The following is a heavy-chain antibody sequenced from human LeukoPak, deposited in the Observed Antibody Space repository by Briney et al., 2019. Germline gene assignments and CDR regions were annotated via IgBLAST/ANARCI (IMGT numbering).Heavy chain of an antibody. J-gene: IGHJ5*02. Sequence: SETLSLTCAVYGGSFSGYYWSWIRQPPGKGLEWIGEINHSGSTNYNPSLKSRVTISVDTPKNQFSLKLSSVTPADTAVYYCARGPAAVAPWGQGTLVIVSS. D-gene: IGHD6-19*01. CDR3: ARGPAAVAP. CDR2: INHSGST. CDR1: GGSFSGYY. V-gene: IGHV4-34*01.